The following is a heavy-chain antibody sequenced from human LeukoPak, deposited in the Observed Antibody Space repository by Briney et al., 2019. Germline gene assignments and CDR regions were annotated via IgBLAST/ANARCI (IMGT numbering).Heavy chain of an antibody. CDR3: ARESGAYDYYYGMDV. CDR2: IYSGGST. D-gene: IGHD3-16*01. CDR1: GFTASSNY. J-gene: IGHJ6*02. V-gene: IGHV3-53*01. Sequence: PGGSLRLSCAASGFTASSNYMSWVRQAPGKGLEWVSVIYSGGSTYYADSVKGRFTISRDNSKNTLYLQMNSLRAEDTAVYYCARESGAYDYYYGMDVWGQGTTVTVSS.